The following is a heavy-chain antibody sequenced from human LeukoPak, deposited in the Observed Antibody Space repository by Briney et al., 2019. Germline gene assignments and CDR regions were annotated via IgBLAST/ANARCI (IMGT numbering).Heavy chain of an antibody. CDR1: GGSISSSSYY. Sequence: PSETLSLTCTVSGGSISSSSYYWGWIRQPPGKGLEWIGSIYYSGSTYYNPSLKSRVTISVDTSKNQFSLKLSSVTAADTAVYYCALTPLYSSSWPFDPWGQGTLVTVSS. V-gene: IGHV4-39*01. J-gene: IGHJ5*02. CDR3: ALTPLYSSSWPFDP. D-gene: IGHD6-13*01. CDR2: IYYSGST.